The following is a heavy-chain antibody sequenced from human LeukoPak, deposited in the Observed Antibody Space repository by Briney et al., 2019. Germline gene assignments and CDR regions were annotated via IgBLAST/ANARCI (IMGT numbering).Heavy chain of an antibody. CDR3: ARGGDTAMVDYFDY. J-gene: IGHJ4*02. CDR1: GRTSSHNY. D-gene: IGHD5-18*01. V-gene: IGHV3-48*02. Sequence: PGGSLRLSCAASGRTSSHNYVSWVRQAPGKGLEWVSYISSSSSTIYYADSVKGRFTISRDNAKNSLYLQMNSLRDEDTAVYYCARGGDTAMVDYFDYWGQGTLVTVSS. CDR2: ISSSSSTI.